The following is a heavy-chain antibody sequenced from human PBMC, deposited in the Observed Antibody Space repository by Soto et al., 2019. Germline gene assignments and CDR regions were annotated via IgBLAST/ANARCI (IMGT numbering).Heavy chain of an antibody. CDR1: GYTFTGYY. CDR2: IDPNSGGT. V-gene: IGHV1-2*02. D-gene: IGHD4-17*01. CDR3: APSRPYGGQRRAFDI. Sequence: QVQLVQSGAEVKKPGASVKVSCRASGYTFTGYYMHWMRQAPGQGLEWMGWIDPNSGGTKYGQKLQGRVTMTRDTSINTAYMELSRLRSDDTAVYYCAPSRPYGGQRRAFDIWGQGTMVTVSS. J-gene: IGHJ3*02.